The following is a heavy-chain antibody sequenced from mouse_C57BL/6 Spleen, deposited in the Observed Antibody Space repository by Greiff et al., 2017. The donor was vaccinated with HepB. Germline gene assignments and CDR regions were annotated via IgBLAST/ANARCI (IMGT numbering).Heavy chain of an antibody. D-gene: IGHD1-1*01. J-gene: IGHJ4*01. CDR2: ISGGGGNT. CDR1: GFTFSSYT. CDR3: ARGDYYGSSYPYYYAMDY. Sequence: EVKLVESGGGLVKPGGSLKLSCAASGFTFSSYTMSWVRQTPEKRLEWVATISGGGGNTYYPDSVKGRFTISRDNAKNTLYLQMSSLRSEDTALYYCARGDYYGSSYPYYYAMDYWGQGTSVTVSS. V-gene: IGHV5-9*01.